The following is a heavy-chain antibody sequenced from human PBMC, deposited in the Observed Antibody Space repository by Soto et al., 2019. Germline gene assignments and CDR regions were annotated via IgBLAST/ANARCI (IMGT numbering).Heavy chain of an antibody. V-gene: IGHV1-69*05. CDR1: GDTFKNGV. J-gene: IGHJ6*02. D-gene: IGHD3-10*01. Sequence: SKESGDTFKNGVISWVRQAPGQGLEWMGGIIPLFGTPDFAQRFQGRLTITTDESTTTAYMELSRLGSEDTATYYCAAELGFGKLSVVWGQGTTVIVSS. CDR2: IIPLFGTP. CDR3: AAELGFGKLSVV.